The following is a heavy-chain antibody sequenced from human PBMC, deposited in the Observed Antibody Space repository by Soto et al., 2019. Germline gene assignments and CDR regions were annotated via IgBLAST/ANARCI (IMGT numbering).Heavy chain of an antibody. J-gene: IGHJ5*02. V-gene: IGHV4-59*02. CDR1: DASVSSFS. CDR3: ARGGTSGWAVYNLFDP. Sequence: SETLSLTCSVTDASVSSFSWSWIRQSPGKGLEWIGYIHNSGGTNYTPSLRSRVTISVDTSKNLLSLNLTSLTAADTAVYYCARGGTSGWAVYNLFDPWGQAPLVTVSS. CDR2: IHNSGGT. D-gene: IGHD3-9*01.